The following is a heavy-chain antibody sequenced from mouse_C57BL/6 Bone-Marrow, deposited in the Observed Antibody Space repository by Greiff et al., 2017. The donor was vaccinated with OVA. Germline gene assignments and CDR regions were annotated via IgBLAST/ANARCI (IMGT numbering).Heavy chain of an antibody. CDR3: TSYGNFDD. Sequence: VQLQQSGAELVRPGASVKLSCTASGFNIKDDYMHWVKQRPEQGLEWIGWIDPENGDTEYASKFQGKATIPVDTSSNTAYLQLSSLTSEDTAVYYCTSYGNFDDWGQGTTLTVSS. J-gene: IGHJ2*01. V-gene: IGHV14-4*01. CDR2: IDPENGDT. CDR1: GFNIKDDY. D-gene: IGHD2-10*02.